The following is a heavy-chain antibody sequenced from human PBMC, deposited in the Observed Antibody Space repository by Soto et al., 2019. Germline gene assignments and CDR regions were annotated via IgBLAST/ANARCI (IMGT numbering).Heavy chain of an antibody. D-gene: IGHD6-19*01. Sequence: GGSLRLSCAASGFTFSSYWMHWVRQAPGQGLLWVSRINSDGSSISYADSVKGRFTISRDNAKNTLYLQMNSLRAEDTAVYYCARDLEAVASYNWFDPWGQGTLVTVSS. J-gene: IGHJ5*02. CDR3: ARDLEAVASYNWFDP. CDR1: GFTFSSYW. V-gene: IGHV3-74*01. CDR2: INSDGSSI.